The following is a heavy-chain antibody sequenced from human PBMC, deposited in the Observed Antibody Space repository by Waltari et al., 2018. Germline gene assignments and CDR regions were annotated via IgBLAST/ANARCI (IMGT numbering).Heavy chain of an antibody. CDR2: ITYDGSNK. Sequence: YAMHCVRQAPGKGLEWVTVITYDGSNKYYADSVKGRFTISRDDSKNTLHLQMNSLRDEDTAIYYCARERRGYYAEYWGQGTLVTVSS. V-gene: IGHV3-30*03. CDR3: ARERRGYYAEY. J-gene: IGHJ4*02. CDR1: YA.